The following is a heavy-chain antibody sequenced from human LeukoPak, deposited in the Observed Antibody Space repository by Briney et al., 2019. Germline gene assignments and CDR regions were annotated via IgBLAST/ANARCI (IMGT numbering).Heavy chain of an antibody. CDR1: GYTFTSYG. CDR2: ISAYNGNT. Sequence: GASVKVSCKASGYTFTSYGISWVRQAPGQGLEWMGWISAYNGNTNYAQKLQGRVTMTTDTSTSTAYMELRSLRSDDTAVYYCARGRAFGYYYYYYMDVWGKGTTVTISS. J-gene: IGHJ6*03. V-gene: IGHV1-18*01. CDR3: ARGRAFGYYYYYYMDV. D-gene: IGHD5-24*01.